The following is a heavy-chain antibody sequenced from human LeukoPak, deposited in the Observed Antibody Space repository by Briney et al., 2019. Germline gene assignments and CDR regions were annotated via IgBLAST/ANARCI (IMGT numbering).Heavy chain of an antibody. J-gene: IGHJ5*02. V-gene: IGHV4-39*01. D-gene: IGHD4-17*01. Sequence: SETLSLTCTVSGGSISSSSYYWGWIRQPPGKGLEWIGSIYYSGSTYYNPSLKSRVTISVDMSKNQFSLKLSSVTAADTAVYYCASLDDYGNRFDPWGQGTLVTVSS. CDR1: GGSISSSSYY. CDR2: IYYSGST. CDR3: ASLDDYGNRFDP.